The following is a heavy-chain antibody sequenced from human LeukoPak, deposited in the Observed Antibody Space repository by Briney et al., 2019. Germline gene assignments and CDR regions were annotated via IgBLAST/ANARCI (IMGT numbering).Heavy chain of an antibody. CDR1: GGSISSYY. CDR2: IYSTGNT. Sequence: SETLSLTCTVSGGSISSYYWSWIRQPAGKGLEWIGRIYSTGNTNYNASLKSRVTMSIDPPTNQFSLQLGSVTAADTAVYYCARSLVGQIAQAVFDTWGQGTLITVSS. V-gene: IGHV4-4*07. D-gene: IGHD2-15*01. J-gene: IGHJ5*02. CDR3: ARSLVGQIAQAVFDT.